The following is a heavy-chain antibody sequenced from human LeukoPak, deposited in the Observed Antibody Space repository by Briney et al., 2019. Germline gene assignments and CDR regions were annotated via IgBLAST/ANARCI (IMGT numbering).Heavy chain of an antibody. D-gene: IGHD6-13*01. CDR2: ISYDGSNK. J-gene: IGHJ4*02. Sequence: GGSLRLPCAASGFTFSSYGMHWVRQAPGKGLEWVAVISYDGSNKYYADSVKGRFTISRDNSKNTLYLQMNSLRAEDTAVYYCAKGRMSPYSSSWYYFDYWGQGTLVTVSS. CDR3: AKGRMSPYSSSWYYFDY. V-gene: IGHV3-30*18. CDR1: GFTFSSYG.